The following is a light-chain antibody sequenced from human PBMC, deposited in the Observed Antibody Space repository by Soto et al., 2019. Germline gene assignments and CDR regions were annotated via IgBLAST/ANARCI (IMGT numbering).Light chain of an antibody. V-gene: IGLV1-40*01. CDR1: TSNIGAHYD. J-gene: IGLJ1*01. CDR3: QSYDSSLIDDV. CDR2: GNT. Sequence: QAVVTQPPSVSGAPGQRVTISCTGSTSNIGAHYDVHWYQQLPGTAPKLLIYGNTNRPSGVPDRFSGSKSGTSASLAISGLQADDEADYYCQSYDSSLIDDVFGTGTKLTVL.